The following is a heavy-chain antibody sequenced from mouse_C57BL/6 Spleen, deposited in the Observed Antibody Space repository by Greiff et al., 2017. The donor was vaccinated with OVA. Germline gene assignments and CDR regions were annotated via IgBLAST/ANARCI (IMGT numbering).Heavy chain of an antibody. CDR1: GYTFTSYW. J-gene: IGHJ2*01. Sequence: QVQLQQSGAELVKPGASVKLSCKASGYTFTSYWMQWVKQRPGQGLEWIGEIDPSDSYTNYNQKFKGKATLTVDTSSSTAYMQLSSLTSEDAAVYYCAMGGNYDYWGQGTTLTVSS. D-gene: IGHD2-1*01. CDR3: AMGGNYDY. V-gene: IGHV1-50*01. CDR2: IDPSDSYT.